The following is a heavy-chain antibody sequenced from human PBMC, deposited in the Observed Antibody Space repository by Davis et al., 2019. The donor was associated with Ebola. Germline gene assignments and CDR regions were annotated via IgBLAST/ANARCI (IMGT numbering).Heavy chain of an antibody. J-gene: IGHJ4*02. V-gene: IGHV1-2*06. D-gene: IGHD1-1*01. CDR3: ARGHNFGFEF. CDR1: GYTFTDYN. Sequence: ASVTVSCQASGYTFTDYNIHWMRQAPGQGLDWLGRVILNSGATNYAQKFQGRVTMTRDTSISTAYMELSSLRSDDTAVYYCARGHNFGFEFWGQGTLVTVSS. CDR2: VILNSGAT.